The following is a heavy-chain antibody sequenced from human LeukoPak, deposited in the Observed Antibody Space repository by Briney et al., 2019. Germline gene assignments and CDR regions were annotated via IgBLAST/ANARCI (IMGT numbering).Heavy chain of an antibody. V-gene: IGHV4-39*01. CDR1: GGSISSSSYY. CDR2: IYCSGST. J-gene: IGHJ4*02. CDR3: ARQPVFEGIESYFDY. D-gene: IGHD2-21*01. Sequence: SETLSLTCTVSGGSISSSSYYWGWIRQPPGKGLEWIGSIYCSGSTYYNPSLKSRVTISVDTSKNQFSLKLSSVTAADTAVYYCARQPVFEGIESYFDYWGQGTLVTVSS.